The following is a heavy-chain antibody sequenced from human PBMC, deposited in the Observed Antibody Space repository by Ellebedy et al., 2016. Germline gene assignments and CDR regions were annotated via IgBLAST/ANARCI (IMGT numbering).Heavy chain of an antibody. CDR1: GYTFTSYA. CDR2: INAGNGNT. J-gene: IGHJ6*02. D-gene: IGHD3-16*02. Sequence: ASVKVSCKASGYTFTSYAMHWVRQAPGQRLEWMGWINAGNGNTKYSQKFQGRVTITRDTSASTAYMELSSLRSEDTAVYYCARGERITFGGVIGLNVHGMDVWGQGTTVTVSS. V-gene: IGHV1-3*01. CDR3: ARGERITFGGVIGLNVHGMDV.